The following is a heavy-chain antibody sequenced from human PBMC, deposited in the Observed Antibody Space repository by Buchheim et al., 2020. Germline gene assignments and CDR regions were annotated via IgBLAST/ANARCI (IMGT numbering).Heavy chain of an antibody. V-gene: IGHV3-7*01. CDR3: VRDGDMGYYQVPH. J-gene: IGHJ4*02. CDR2: INQDGGAE. CDR1: GFAFSVYW. Sequence: EVQLVESGGGLVQPGGSLRLSCAASGFAFSVYWMSWVRQSPEKGLEWVANINQDGGAEYYVGSVKGRFTISRDNAKTSLFLQMNNLRAEDTAVYYCVRDGDMGYYQVPHWGQGTL. D-gene: IGHD3-3*01.